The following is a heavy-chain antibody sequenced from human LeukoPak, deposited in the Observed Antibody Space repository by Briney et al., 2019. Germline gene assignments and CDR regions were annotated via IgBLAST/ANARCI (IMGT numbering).Heavy chain of an antibody. V-gene: IGHV3-20*04. CDR2: SNWNGDST. CDR3: ARAQTYGAYRLLLDY. D-gene: IGHD4-17*01. CDR1: GFTFGDYG. J-gene: IGHJ4*02. Sequence: GGSLRLSCAASGFTFGDYGMSWVRQAPGKGLEWVSGSNWNGDSTGYADSVKGRFTISRDNAKKSLYLQMNSLRAEDTALYYCARAQTYGAYRLLLDYWGQGTLVTVSS.